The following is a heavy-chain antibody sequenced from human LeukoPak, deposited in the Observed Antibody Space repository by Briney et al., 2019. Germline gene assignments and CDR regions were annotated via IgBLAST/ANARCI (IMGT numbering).Heavy chain of an antibody. V-gene: IGHV3-23*01. D-gene: IGHD3-10*01. CDR3: SKRPNPLGELFVDY. CDR1: GFTFSSYV. CDR2: FSGSGGST. Sequence: GGSLRLSCAASGFTFSSYVKSWVRQAPGKGLEWVSGFSGSGGSTYYADSVKGRFTISRDNSKNTLYLQMNSLRAEDTAVYYCSKRPNPLGELFVDYWGQGTLVTVSS. J-gene: IGHJ4*02.